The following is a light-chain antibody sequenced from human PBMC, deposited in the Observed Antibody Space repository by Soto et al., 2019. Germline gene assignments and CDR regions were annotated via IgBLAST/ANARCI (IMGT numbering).Light chain of an antibody. CDR1: QSISSW. CDR3: LQVSSFPRT. J-gene: IGKJ1*01. CDR2: AAS. Sequence: DFQMTHSPSTLPASVGDRVTITWLASQSISSWLAWYQQKPGKAPQFLIQAASNLQSGVPSRFSGSGSGTEFILSINSLQPEDIATYYCLQVSSFPRTFGQGTKVDIK. V-gene: IGKV1-5*01.